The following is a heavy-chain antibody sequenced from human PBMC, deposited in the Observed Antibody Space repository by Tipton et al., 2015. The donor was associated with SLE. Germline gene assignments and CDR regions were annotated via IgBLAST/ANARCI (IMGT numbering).Heavy chain of an antibody. CDR1: GASISSYY. CDR2: LSYSGST. V-gene: IGHV4-59*01. J-gene: IGHJ4*02. CDR3: AGRGDLVVVTSYFDY. Sequence: TLSLTCTVSGASISSYYWSWIRQPPGKGLEWIGYLSYSGSTKYNPSLKSRVTISVDTSENQLSLKLTSVTAADTAVYYCAGRGDLVVVTSYFDYWGQGTLVTVSS. D-gene: IGHD2-21*02.